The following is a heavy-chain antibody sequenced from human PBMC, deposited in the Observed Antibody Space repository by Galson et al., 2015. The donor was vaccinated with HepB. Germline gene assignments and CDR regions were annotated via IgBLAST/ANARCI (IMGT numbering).Heavy chain of an antibody. CDR3: ARNPPYCPRTICYAGLAVD. V-gene: IGHV3-53*01. CDR1: GFTVNNNY. Sequence: SLRLSCAASGFTVNNNYMTWVHQAPGKGLEWVSVIHSGGSIFYADSVKGRFTISRDNSKNTLYLQVNSLRADDTAMYYCARNPPYCPRTICYAGLAVDWGQGTLVIVSS. CDR2: IHSGGSI. J-gene: IGHJ4*02. D-gene: IGHD2-21*01.